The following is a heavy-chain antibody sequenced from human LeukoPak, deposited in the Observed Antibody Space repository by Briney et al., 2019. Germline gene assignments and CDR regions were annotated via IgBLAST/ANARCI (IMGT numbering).Heavy chain of an antibody. CDR3: ARAVYSSSSGFDY. Sequence: SSETLSLTCTVSGGSISSYYWSWIRQPPGKGLEWIGYIYYSGSTNYNPSLRSRVTISVDTSKNQFSLKLSSVTAADTAVYYCARAVYSSSSGFDYWGQGTLVTVSS. CDR2: IYYSGST. V-gene: IGHV4-59*01. CDR1: GGSISSYY. J-gene: IGHJ4*02. D-gene: IGHD6-6*01.